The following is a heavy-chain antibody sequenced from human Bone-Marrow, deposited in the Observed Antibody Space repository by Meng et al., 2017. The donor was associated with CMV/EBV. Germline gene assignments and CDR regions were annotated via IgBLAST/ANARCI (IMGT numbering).Heavy chain of an antibody. CDR2: ISSSRSTI. D-gene: IGHD4-17*01. V-gene: IGHV3-11*01. CDR1: GFTFSDYY. Sequence: SCAASGFTFSDYYMSWIRQAPGKGLEWVSYISSSRSTIYYADSVKGRFTISRDNAKNSLYLQMNSLGAEDTAGYYCARDGLGAYGQPDYWGQGPLVTVSS. CDR3: ARDGLGAYGQPDY. J-gene: IGHJ4*02.